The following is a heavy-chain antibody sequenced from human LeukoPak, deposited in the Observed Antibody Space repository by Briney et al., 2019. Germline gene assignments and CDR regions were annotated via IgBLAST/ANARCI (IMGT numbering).Heavy chain of an antibody. J-gene: IGHJ3*02. Sequence: VASVKVSCKPSGYTFTSYAMNWVRQAPGQGLEWMGWINPNSGGTNYAQKFQGRVTMTRDTSISTAYMELSRLRSDDTAVYYCARGDFRSGIWGQGTMVTVSS. CDR2: INPNSGGT. CDR1: GYTFTSYA. D-gene: IGHD3-3*01. V-gene: IGHV1-2*02. CDR3: ARGDFRSGI.